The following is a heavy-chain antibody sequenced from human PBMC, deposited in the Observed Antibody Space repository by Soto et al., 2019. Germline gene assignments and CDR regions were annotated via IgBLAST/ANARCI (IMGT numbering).Heavy chain of an antibody. V-gene: IGHV2-5*02. CDR2: IYWDDDK. CDR3: AHSAYTFWSGSYPLDY. J-gene: IGHJ4*02. D-gene: IGHD3-3*01. Sequence: QITLKESGPTLVKPTQTLTLTCTFSGFSLSTSGVGVGWIRQPPGKALEWLALIYWDDDKRYSPSLKSRLTLPKDTSKHPVVLTMTNMDPVDTATYYCAHSAYTFWSGSYPLDYWGQGTLVTVSS. CDR1: GFSLSTSGVG.